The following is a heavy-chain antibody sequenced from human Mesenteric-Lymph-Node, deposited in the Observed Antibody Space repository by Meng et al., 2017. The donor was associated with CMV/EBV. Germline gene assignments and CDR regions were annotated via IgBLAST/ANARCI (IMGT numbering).Heavy chain of an antibody. CDR3: AGYCSSTSCYMNRHGSDP. D-gene: IGHD2-2*02. J-gene: IGHJ5*02. CDR2: ISGSTGNT. Sequence: ETLSLTCTESGGSFSAYYWSWVRQPPGKGLEWVSAISGSTGNTYYADSVKGRFTISRDNSKNTLYLQMNSLRAEDTAVYYCAGYCSSTSCYMNRHGSDPWGQGTLVTVSS. CDR1: GGSFSAYY. V-gene: IGHV3-23*01.